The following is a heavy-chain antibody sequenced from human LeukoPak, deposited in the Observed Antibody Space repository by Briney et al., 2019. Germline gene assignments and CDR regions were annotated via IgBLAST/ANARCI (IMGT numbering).Heavy chain of an antibody. V-gene: IGHV4-34*01. J-gene: IGHJ4*02. CDR2: INHSGST. CDR3: ARGRNLGIAVARTIHY. CDR1: AGSFSGYY. Sequence: SETLSLTCAVDAGSFSGYYWRWIRQPAGKGRGWIGEINHSGSTNKNPSLKSRVTISVDTSKNQFALRLRSVTAADTAVYDCARGRNLGIAVARTIHYWGQGTLVTVSS. D-gene: IGHD6-19*01.